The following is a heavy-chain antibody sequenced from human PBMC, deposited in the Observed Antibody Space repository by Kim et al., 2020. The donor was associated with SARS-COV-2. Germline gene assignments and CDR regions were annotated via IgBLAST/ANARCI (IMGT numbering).Heavy chain of an antibody. CDR2: INRSGTT. V-gene: IGHV4-34*01. J-gene: IGHJ5*02. D-gene: IGHD4-17*01. CDR3: ARGLGGGATTVTTRPIWFDP. CDR1: GGSFSGYY. Sequence: SETLSLTCAVYGGSFSGYYWSWIRQPPGKGLEWIGEINRSGTTNYNPSLKSRVTISVDTSKNQFSLKLTSVTAADTAVYYCARGLGGGATTVTTRPIWFDPWGQGTLVTVSS.